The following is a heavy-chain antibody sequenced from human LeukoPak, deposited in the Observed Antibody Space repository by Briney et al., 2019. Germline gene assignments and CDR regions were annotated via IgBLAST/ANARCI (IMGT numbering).Heavy chain of an antibody. D-gene: IGHD3-22*01. J-gene: IGHJ4*02. CDR3: ARDRYYYDSSGYSSDY. CDR2: ISSSGSTI. V-gene: IGHV3-11*01. Sequence: GGSLRLSCAASGFTFSDYYMSWIRQAPGEGLEWVSYISSSGSTIYYADSVKGRFTISRDNAKNSLYLQMNSLRAEDTAVYYCARDRYYYDSSGYSSDYWGQGTLVTVSS. CDR1: GFTFSDYY.